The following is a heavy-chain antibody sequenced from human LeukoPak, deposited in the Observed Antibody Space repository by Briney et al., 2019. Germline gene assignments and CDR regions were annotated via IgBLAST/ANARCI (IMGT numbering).Heavy chain of an antibody. CDR1: GGSFSGYY. Sequence: SETLSLTCAVYGGSFSGYYWSWIRQPPGKGLEWIGEINHSGSTNYNPSLKSRVTISVDTSKNQFSLKLSSVTAADTAVYYCVRRLGSSIYWYFDLWGRGTLVTVSS. J-gene: IGHJ2*01. CDR2: INHSGST. CDR3: VRRLGSSIYWYFDL. D-gene: IGHD1-26*01. V-gene: IGHV4-34*01.